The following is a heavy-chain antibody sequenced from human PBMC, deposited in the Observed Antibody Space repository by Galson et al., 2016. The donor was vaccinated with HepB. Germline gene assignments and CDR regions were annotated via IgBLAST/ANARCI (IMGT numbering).Heavy chain of an antibody. V-gene: IGHV2-70*01. J-gene: IGHJ5*02. D-gene: IGHD1-7*01. CDR2: IDWSGDK. CDR1: GFSLSTSGMC. Sequence: PALVKPTQTLTLTCTFSGFSLSTSGMCVSWIRQPPGKALEWLALIDWSGDKYYSTFLKTRLTISKDTSKNQVVLTMTNMDPVDTATYYCARSDLTGTTVGWFDPWGQGTLVTVSS. CDR3: ARSDLTGTTVGWFDP.